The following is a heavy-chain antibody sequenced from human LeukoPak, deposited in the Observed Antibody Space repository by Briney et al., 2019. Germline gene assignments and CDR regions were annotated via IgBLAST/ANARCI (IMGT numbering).Heavy chain of an antibody. D-gene: IGHD5-18*01. J-gene: IGHJ4*02. CDR2: IYHSGST. CDR1: GGSISSSSYY. Sequence: SETLSLTCTVSGGSISSSSYYWGWIRQPPGKGLEWIGSIYHSGSTYYNPSLKSRVTISVDTSKNQFSLKLSSVTAADTAVYYCARRYSYGYTYYFDYWGQGTLVTVSS. V-gene: IGHV4-39*07. CDR3: ARRYSYGYTYYFDY.